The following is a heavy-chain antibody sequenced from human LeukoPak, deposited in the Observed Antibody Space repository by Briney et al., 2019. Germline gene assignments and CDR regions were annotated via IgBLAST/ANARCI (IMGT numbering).Heavy chain of an antibody. CDR3: ARSFSGSYYVFDY. Sequence: GGSLRLSCAASGFTFSNAWMSWVRQAPGKGLEWVSVIYSGGSTYYADSVKGRFTISRDNSKNTLYLQMNSLRAEDTAVYYCARSFSGSYYVFDYWGQGTLVTVSS. J-gene: IGHJ4*02. CDR1: GFTFSNAW. V-gene: IGHV3-53*01. CDR2: IYSGGST. D-gene: IGHD1-26*01.